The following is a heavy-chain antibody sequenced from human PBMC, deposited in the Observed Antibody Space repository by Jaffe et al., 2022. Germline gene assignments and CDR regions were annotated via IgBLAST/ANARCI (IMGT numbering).Heavy chain of an antibody. Sequence: QVQLQQSGPGLVKPSQTLSLTCAISGDSVSSNSAAWNWIRQSPSRGLEWLGRTYYRSKWYNDYAVSVKSRITINPDTSKNQFSLQLNSVTPEDTAVYYCARDIVVVPAAPTHSYYYYYYMDVWGKGTTVTVSS. CDR2: TYYRSKWYN. V-gene: IGHV6-1*01. J-gene: IGHJ6*03. D-gene: IGHD2-2*01. CDR3: ARDIVVVPAAPTHSYYYYYYMDV. CDR1: GDSVSSNSAA.